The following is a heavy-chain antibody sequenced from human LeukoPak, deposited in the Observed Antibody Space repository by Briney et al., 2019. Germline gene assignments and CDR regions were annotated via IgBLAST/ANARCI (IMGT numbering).Heavy chain of an antibody. CDR2: INPNSGGT. Sequence: ASMKVSCKASGGTFSSYPISWVRQAPGQGLEWMGWINPNSGGTNYAQKFQGRVTMTRDTSISTAYMELSRLRSDDTAVYYCAVFLVWFGELLGDDYWGQGTLVTVSS. CDR1: GGTFSSYP. D-gene: IGHD3-10*01. CDR3: AVFLVWFGELLGDDY. J-gene: IGHJ4*02. V-gene: IGHV1-2*02.